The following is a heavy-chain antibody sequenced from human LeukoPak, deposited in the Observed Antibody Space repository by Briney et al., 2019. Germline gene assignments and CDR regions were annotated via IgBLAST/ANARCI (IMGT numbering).Heavy chain of an antibody. Sequence: GESLKISCKGSGYSFTSYWIGWVRQMPGKGLEWMGIIYPGDSDTRYSPSFQGQVTISVDKSISTAYLQRSSLKASDTAMYCCARPVYVSGIQIEYWVQGTVVTVSS. J-gene: IGHJ4*02. V-gene: IGHV5-51*01. D-gene: IGHD3-10*01. CDR1: GYSFTSYW. CDR2: IYPGDSDT. CDR3: ARPVYVSGIQIEY.